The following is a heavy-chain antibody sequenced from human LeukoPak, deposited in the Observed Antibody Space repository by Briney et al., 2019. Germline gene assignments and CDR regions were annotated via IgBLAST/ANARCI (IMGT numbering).Heavy chain of an antibody. J-gene: IGHJ6*02. Sequence: PGGSLSLSCAASGFTFSTNWIHWGRQAPGQGLVWVARINTNGSGAIYADSVKGRFTISRDNAKNTLSLQINTLRPEDTALYYCAVECIGKYYGMDLWGQGTRVTVSS. V-gene: IGHV3-74*01. CDR3: AVECIGKYYGMDL. CDR1: GFTFSTNW. CDR2: INTNGSGA. D-gene: IGHD2-8*01.